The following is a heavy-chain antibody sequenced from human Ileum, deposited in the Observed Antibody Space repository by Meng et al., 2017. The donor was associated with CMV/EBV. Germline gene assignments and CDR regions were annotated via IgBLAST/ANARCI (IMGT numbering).Heavy chain of an antibody. CDR2: VYYSGDT. CDR3: ARNVGIYASLIAS. D-gene: IGHD3-16*01. J-gene: IGHJ4*02. Sequence: ETGPGPGTPSAALSLADNALGGPDSMWTCFWRRIRQPQVQGVASGRSVYYSGDTWYYPYLKCRDIISIVTAKNRFSLKRSSATAADTAVYYCARNVGIYASLIASWGQGNLVTVSS. V-gene: IGHV4-39*07. CDR1: GGPDSMWTCF.